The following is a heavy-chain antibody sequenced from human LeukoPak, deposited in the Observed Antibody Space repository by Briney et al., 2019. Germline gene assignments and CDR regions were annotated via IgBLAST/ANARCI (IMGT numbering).Heavy chain of an antibody. Sequence: GGSLRLSCAASGFTFSSYAMHWVRQAPGKGLEWVAVISYDGSNKYYADSVKGRFTISRDNSKNTLYLQMNSLRAEDTAVYYCAREHFLEPWSARGHYMDVWGKGTTVTVSS. J-gene: IGHJ6*03. V-gene: IGHV3-30-3*01. CDR2: ISYDGSNK. D-gene: IGHD3-3*01. CDR1: GFTFSSYA. CDR3: AREHFLEPWSARGHYMDV.